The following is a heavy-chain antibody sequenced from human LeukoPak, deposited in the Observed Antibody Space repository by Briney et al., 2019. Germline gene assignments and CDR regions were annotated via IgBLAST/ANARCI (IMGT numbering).Heavy chain of an antibody. CDR2: ILYDGSNK. Sequence: PGRSLRLSCAASGFTFSSYAMHWVRQAPGKGLEWVAVILYDGSNKYYADSVKGRFTISRDNSKNTLYLQMNSLRAEDTAVYYCAREITAPTKFDYWGQGTLVTVSS. D-gene: IGHD3-10*01. J-gene: IGHJ4*02. V-gene: IGHV3-30-3*01. CDR1: GFTFSSYA. CDR3: AREITAPTKFDY.